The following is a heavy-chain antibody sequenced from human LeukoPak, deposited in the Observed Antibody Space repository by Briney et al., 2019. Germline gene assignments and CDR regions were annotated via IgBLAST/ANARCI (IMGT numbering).Heavy chain of an antibody. CDR3: AREYRTVTAHFDY. CDR1: GFTFSSYS. V-gene: IGHV3-48*02. D-gene: IGHD2-21*02. Sequence: GGSLRLSCAASGFTFSSYSMNWVRQAPGKGLEWVSYISSSSTIYYADSVKGRFTISRDNAKNSLYLQMNSLRDEDTAVYYCAREYRTVTAHFDYWGQGTLVTVSS. CDR2: ISSSSTI. J-gene: IGHJ4*02.